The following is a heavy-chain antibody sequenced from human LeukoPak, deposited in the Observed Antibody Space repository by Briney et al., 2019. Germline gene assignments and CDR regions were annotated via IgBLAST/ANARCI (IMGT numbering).Heavy chain of an antibody. D-gene: IGHD6-19*01. J-gene: IGHJ4*02. Sequence: GGSLRLSCAPSGFTFSSYSMNWVRQAPGKGLEWVSYIISSSSTIYYTGSVKGRFTISTDKAKNSLFLQMHRLRAEDTAVYYCARTRGSSGWYPFDYWGQGTLVTVSS. CDR2: IISSSSTI. CDR1: GFTFSSYS. CDR3: ARTRGSSGWYPFDY. V-gene: IGHV3-48*01.